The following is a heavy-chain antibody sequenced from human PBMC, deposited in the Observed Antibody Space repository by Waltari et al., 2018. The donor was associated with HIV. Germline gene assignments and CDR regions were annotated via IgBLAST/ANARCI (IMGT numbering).Heavy chain of an antibody. CDR2: IGGGGDRS. CDR1: GFGFSSYA. CDR3: VKGGGYYDSTGNVPFDY. Sequence: VQLLESGGGLVQSGGSLTLSCAASGFGFSSYAMLGVRQGPGKGLECGSAIGGGGDRSYYVDSVKGRFTISRDNSKNTLSLQMNGLRAEDTAVYYCVKGGGYYDSTGNVPFDYWGQGSLVTVSS. D-gene: IGHD3-3*01. J-gene: IGHJ4*02. V-gene: IGHV3-23*01.